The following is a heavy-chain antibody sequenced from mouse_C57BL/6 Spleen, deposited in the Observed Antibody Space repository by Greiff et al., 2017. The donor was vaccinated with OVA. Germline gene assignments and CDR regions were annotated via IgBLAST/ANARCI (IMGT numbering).Heavy chain of an antibody. CDR2: IRNKANGYTT. D-gene: IGHD4-1*01. CDR1: GFTFTAYY. Sequence: EVMLVESGGGLVQPGGSLSLSCAASGFTFTAYYMSWVRQPPGKALEWLGFIRNKANGYTTEYSASVKGRFTISSDNSQRILYLQMNALRAEDSATYYCARYTDGELDYWGQGTTLTVSS. J-gene: IGHJ2*01. CDR3: ARYTDGELDY. V-gene: IGHV7-3*01.